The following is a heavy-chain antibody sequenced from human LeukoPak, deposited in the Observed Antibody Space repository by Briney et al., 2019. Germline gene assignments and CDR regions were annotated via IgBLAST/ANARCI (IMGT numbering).Heavy chain of an antibody. CDR2: VSGGGVTT. Sequence: GGSLRLSCAASGFTFSSYAMSWVRQAPGKGLEWVSTVSGGGVTTYYADSAKGRFTISRDNSKDTLYLQMNSLTAEDTAVYYCPKQSYASGWNPFDYWGQGILVTVSS. CDR3: PKQSYASGWNPFDY. V-gene: IGHV3-23*01. CDR1: GFTFSSYA. J-gene: IGHJ4*02. D-gene: IGHD6-19*01.